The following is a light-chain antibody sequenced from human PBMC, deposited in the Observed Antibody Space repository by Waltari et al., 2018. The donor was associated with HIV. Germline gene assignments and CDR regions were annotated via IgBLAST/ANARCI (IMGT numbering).Light chain of an antibody. J-gene: IGLJ3*02. CDR2: DFI. CDR1: SSNIGSGFD. CDR3: QSYDTSLANWV. V-gene: IGLV1-40*01. Sequence: QSVLTQPPSVSGDPGQRITISCAGSSSNIGSGFDVHSYQQFPGKAPKLLVFDFINRPSGVPDRFSGSKSGTSASLAITGLQAEDEADYYCQSYDTSLANWVFGGGTKLTVL.